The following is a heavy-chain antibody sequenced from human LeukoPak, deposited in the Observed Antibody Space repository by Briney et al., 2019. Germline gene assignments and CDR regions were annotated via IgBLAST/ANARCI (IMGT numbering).Heavy chain of an antibody. Sequence: PSETLSLTCTVSGGSISSSKYYWSWIRQPAGKGLEWIGRIYTSGSTNYNPSLKSRVTISVDTSKNQFSLKLSSVTAADTAVYYCARGTYYDILTGYYEYNWFDPWGQGTLVTVSS. CDR2: IYTSGST. D-gene: IGHD3-9*01. CDR3: ARGTYYDILTGYYEYNWFDP. V-gene: IGHV4-61*02. J-gene: IGHJ5*02. CDR1: GGSISSSKYY.